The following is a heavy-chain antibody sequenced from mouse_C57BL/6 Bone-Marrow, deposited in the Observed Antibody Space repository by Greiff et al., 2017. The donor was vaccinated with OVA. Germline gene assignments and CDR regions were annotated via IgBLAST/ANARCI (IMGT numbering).Heavy chain of an antibody. CDR1: GFTFSSYA. CDR3: TRYYYGSSYVTY. CDR2: ISSGGDYI. V-gene: IGHV5-9-1*02. Sequence: EVQRVESGEGLVKPGGSLKLSCAASGFTFSSYAMSWVRQTPEKRLEWVAYISSGGDYIYYADTVKGRFTISRDNARNTLYLQMSSLKSEDTAMYYCTRYYYGSSYVTYWGQGTLVTVSA. D-gene: IGHD1-1*01. J-gene: IGHJ3*01.